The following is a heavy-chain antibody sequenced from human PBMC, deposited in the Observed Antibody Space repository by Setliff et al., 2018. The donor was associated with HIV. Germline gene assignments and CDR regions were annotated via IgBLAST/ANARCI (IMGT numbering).Heavy chain of an antibody. D-gene: IGHD3-22*01. Sequence: PSETLSLTCSVSGDSISSGGHYWSWIRQSPGKGLEWIGYIHYSGSTYVNPSLKSRVSISTDTSKNQFSLKLTSVTAADTAVYYCASRDTSRYFDDYWGQGTLVTVSS. J-gene: IGHJ4*02. CDR3: ASRDTSRYFDDY. V-gene: IGHV4-30-4*08. CDR2: IHYSGST. CDR1: GDSISSGGHY.